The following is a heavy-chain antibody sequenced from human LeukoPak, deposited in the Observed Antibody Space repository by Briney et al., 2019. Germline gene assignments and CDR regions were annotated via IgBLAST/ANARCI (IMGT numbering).Heavy chain of an antibody. V-gene: IGHV3-23*01. J-gene: IGHJ4*02. D-gene: IGHD2-2*01. Sequence: GGSLRLSCAASGFTFSSYAMSWVRQAPGKGLEWVSVISGSGGTTYYADSVKGRFTISRDNSKNTLYLQINSLRAEDTAVYYCARSALVYQLEPFDYWGQGTLVTVSS. CDR2: ISGSGGTT. CDR3: ARSALVYQLEPFDY. CDR1: GFTFSSYA.